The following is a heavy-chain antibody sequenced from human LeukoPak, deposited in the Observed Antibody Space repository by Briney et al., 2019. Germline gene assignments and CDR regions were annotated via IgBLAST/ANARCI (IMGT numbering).Heavy chain of an antibody. CDR2: MSPNSGDT. CDR3: VRTPPNWGFDY. V-gene: IGHV1-8*01. D-gene: IGHD7-27*01. CDR1: EDTFTSHD. J-gene: IGHJ4*02. Sequence: GASVKVSCKASEDTFTSHDINWVRQATGQGLEWMGWMSPNSGDTGYAQKFQGRVTMTSDSSISTAYMELSSLRSEDTAIYYCVRTPPNWGFDYWGQGTLVTVSS.